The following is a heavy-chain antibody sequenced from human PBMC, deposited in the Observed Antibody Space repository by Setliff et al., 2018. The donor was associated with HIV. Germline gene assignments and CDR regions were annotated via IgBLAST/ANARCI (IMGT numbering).Heavy chain of an antibody. CDR1: GGSFSGYY. J-gene: IGHJ4*02. V-gene: IGHV4-34*01. Sequence: SETLSLTCAVYGGSFSGYYWSWIRQPPGKGLEWIGEINHSGSTNYNPSLKSRVTISVDTSKYQFSLKLSSVTAADTAVYYCARGTAPRRGTNYGGNYPLDYWGQGTLVTVSS. CDR3: ARGTAPRRGTNYGGNYPLDY. D-gene: IGHD4-17*01. CDR2: INHSGST.